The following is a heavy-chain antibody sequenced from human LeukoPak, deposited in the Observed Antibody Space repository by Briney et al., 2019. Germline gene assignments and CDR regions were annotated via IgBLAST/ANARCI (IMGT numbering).Heavy chain of an antibody. CDR1: GYSISSGYY. J-gene: IGHJ4*02. CDR2: IFHSGSI. CDR3: ARLSSGWNAYFDY. D-gene: IGHD6-19*01. V-gene: IGHV4-38-2*01. Sequence: SETLSLTCAVSGYSISSGYYWGWIRQPPGKGLEWIGSIFHSGSIYYNPSLKSRVTISVDTSKNQFSLKLSSVTAADTAVYYCARLSSGWNAYFDYWGQGTLVTVSS.